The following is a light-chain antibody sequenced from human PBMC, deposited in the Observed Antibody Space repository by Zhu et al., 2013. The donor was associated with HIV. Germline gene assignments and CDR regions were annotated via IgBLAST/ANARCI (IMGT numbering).Light chain of an antibody. CDR3: LQNYLYPWT. Sequence: AIQMTQSPSSLSASVGDRVTITCRASQGIRTDLGWYQQKPGKAPKLLLFGASALQSGVPSRFSGSGTGTEFTLTIIRLQPEDFATYYCLQNYLYPWTFGQGTKVEIK. J-gene: IGKJ1*01. CDR1: QGIRTD. V-gene: IGKV1-6*01. CDR2: GAS.